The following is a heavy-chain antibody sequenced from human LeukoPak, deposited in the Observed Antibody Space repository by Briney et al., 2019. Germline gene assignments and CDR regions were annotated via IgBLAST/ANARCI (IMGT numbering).Heavy chain of an antibody. CDR2: ISSSSSYI. J-gene: IGHJ4*02. Sequence: GGSLRLSCAASGFTFSSYSMNWVRQAPGKGLEWVSSISSSSSYIYYAASVKGRFTIARDNAKNSLYLQMNSLRAEDAAVYYGARDSLQGPVVVTLFDYWGQGTLVTVSS. CDR3: ARDSLQGPVVVTLFDY. V-gene: IGHV3-21*01. D-gene: IGHD2-21*02. CDR1: GFTFSSYS.